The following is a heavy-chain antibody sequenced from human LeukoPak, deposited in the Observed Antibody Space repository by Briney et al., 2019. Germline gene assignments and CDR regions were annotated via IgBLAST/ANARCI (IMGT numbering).Heavy chain of an antibody. CDR1: GFTFSSYT. V-gene: IGHV3-23*01. D-gene: IGHD2-21*01. CDR3: TKEELWPASYMAV. CDR2: ISGTGGRT. Sequence: GGSLRLSCAASGFTFSSYTMTWVRQAPGKGLEWVSTISGTGGRTYYADSVKGRFTVSRDNSKNTVYLQMNSLRVEDTAVYYCTKEELWPASYMAVWGKGPTVTVSS. J-gene: IGHJ6*04.